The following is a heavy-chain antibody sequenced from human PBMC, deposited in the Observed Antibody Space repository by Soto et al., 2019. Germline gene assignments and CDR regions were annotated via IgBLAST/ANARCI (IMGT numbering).Heavy chain of an antibody. Sequence: EVQLLESGGGLVQPGGSLRLSCAASGFTFNNYAMTWVRQAPGKGLEWVSDISGGGDTTSYADSVKGRFTVSRDGSKNTLYLQMRSLRAEDTALYYCVKGRGGSGSLTPRVDFWGQGTLVTVSS. CDR2: ISGGGDTT. D-gene: IGHD3-10*01. CDR1: GFTFNNYA. CDR3: VKGRGGSGSLTPRVDF. J-gene: IGHJ4*02. V-gene: IGHV3-23*01.